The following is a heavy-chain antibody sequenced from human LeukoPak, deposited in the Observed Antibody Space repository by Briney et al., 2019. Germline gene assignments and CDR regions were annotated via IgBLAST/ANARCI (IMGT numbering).Heavy chain of an antibody. CDR3: VKLNTAMITYFDY. CDR1: GFTFSSYA. J-gene: IGHJ4*02. D-gene: IGHD5-18*01. V-gene: IGHV3-23*01. Sequence: PGGSLRLSCAASGFTFSSYAMSWVRQAPGKGLEWVSAISGTTGSTYYADPLKGRFTISRDNSKNTLYLQMNSLRAEDTAVYYCVKLNTAMITYFDYWGQGTLVTVSS. CDR2: ISGTTGST.